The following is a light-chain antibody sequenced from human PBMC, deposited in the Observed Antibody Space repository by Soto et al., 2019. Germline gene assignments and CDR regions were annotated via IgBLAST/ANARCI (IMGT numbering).Light chain of an antibody. V-gene: IGKV1-5*03. J-gene: IGKJ1*01. CDR1: QTISNY. Sequence: DIQMTQSPSTLSASVGDRVTITCRASQTISNYLTWYQQRPGKAPKLLIYRSSILQNGVPSRFSGSGYGTEFTLTISSLQPDDFATYYCQQYYIYATFGQGTRVEI. CDR2: RSS. CDR3: QQYYIYAT.